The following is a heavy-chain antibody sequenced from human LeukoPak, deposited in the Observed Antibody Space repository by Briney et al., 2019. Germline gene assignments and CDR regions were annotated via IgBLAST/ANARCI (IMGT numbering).Heavy chain of an antibody. J-gene: IGHJ5*02. CDR1: GGSISSSSYY. V-gene: IGHV4-39*07. D-gene: IGHD6-13*01. CDR3: ARDLGYSSSWCWFDP. CDR2: IYYSGST. Sequence: KPSETLSLTCTVSGGSISSSSYYWGWIRQPPGKGLEWIGSIYYSGSTYYNPSLKSRVTISVDTSKNQFSLKLSSVTAADTAVYYCARDLGYSSSWCWFDPWGQGTLVTVS.